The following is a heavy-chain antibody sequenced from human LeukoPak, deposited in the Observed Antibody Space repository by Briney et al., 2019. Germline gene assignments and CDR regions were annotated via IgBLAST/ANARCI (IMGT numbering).Heavy chain of an antibody. J-gene: IGHJ4*02. CDR1: GINFRASG. CDR3: AREGGTVAIGRFDY. Sequence: GGSLRLSCAASGINFRASGMHWVRQAPGMGLEWVTFIQTDGGDKKYAASVAGRFTISRDNSKNTVYLHMSSLRPDDTALYYCAREGGTVAIGRFDYWGQGTLVTVSS. D-gene: IGHD2-15*01. CDR2: IQTDGGDK. V-gene: IGHV3-30*02.